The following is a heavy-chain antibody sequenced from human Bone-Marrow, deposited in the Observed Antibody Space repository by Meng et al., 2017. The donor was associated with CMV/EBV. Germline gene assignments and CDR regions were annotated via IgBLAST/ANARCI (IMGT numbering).Heavy chain of an antibody. CDR2: ISGSGGST. D-gene: IGHD6-19*01. CDR1: GFTFSSYA. V-gene: IGHV3-23*01. Sequence: GESLKISCAASGFTFSSYAMSWVRQAPGKGLEWVSAISGSGGSTYYADSVKGRFTISRDNSKNTLYLQMNSLRAEDTAVYYCARERKIAVAGTYYYYGMDVWGQGTTVTLSS. J-gene: IGHJ6*02. CDR3: ARERKIAVAGTYYYYGMDV.